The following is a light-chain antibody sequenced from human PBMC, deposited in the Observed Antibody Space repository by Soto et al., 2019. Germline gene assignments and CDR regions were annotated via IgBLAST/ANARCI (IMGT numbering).Light chain of an antibody. J-gene: IGLJ2*01. CDR1: SSDVGGYNY. CDR2: DVS. V-gene: IGLV2-14*03. Sequence: QSALTQPASVSGSPGQSITLSCTGTSSDVGGYNYVSWYQQHPGKAPKLMIYDVSDRPSGVSNRFSGSKSGNTASLTISGLQAEDEADYYCSSYRSSTTPVVFGGGTKLTVL. CDR3: SSYRSSTTPVV.